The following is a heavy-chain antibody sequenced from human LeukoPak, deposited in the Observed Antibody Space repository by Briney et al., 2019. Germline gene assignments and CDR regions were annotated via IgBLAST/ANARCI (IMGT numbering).Heavy chain of an antibody. CDR2: ISGSGGST. CDR3: AKLWDTAMPTISQGYYDSSRPFDY. CDR1: GFTFSSYA. V-gene: IGHV3-23*01. D-gene: IGHD3-22*01. Sequence: PGGSLRLSCAASGFTFSSYAMSWVRQAPGKGLEWVSAISGSGGSTYYADSVKGRFTISRDNSKNTLYLQMNSLRAEDTAVYYCAKLWDTAMPTISQGYYDSSRPFDYWGQGTLVTVSS. J-gene: IGHJ4*02.